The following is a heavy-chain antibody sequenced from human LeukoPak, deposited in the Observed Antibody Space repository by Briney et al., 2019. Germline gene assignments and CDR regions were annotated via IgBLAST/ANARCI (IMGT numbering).Heavy chain of an antibody. CDR1: GGSLSSRCHY. CDR2: VYFTGST. D-gene: IGHD3-3*01. V-gene: IGHV4-39*01. Sequence: PSETLSLTCTVSGGSLSSRCHYWGCIRQFPGKGLQWIASVYFTGSTYYNPSLTSRATVSVDTSKNQFSLKLSSVTAADTAVYYCARAESGPTAFFDYWGQGTLVTVSS. J-gene: IGHJ4*02. CDR3: ARAESGPTAFFDY.